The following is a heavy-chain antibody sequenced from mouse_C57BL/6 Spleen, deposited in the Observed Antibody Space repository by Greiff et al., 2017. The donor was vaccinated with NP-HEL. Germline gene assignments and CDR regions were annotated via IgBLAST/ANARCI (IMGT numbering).Heavy chain of an antibody. CDR3: ARSIYYENYVDY. Sequence: QVQLQQPGAELVRPGSSVKLSCKASGYTFTSYWMDWVKQRPGQGLDWIGNIYPSDSETPYNQKFKDKATLTVDKSSSTAYMRLSSLTSEDSAVYYCARSIYYENYVDYWGQGTTLTVSS. J-gene: IGHJ2*01. V-gene: IGHV1-61*01. CDR2: IYPSDSET. D-gene: IGHD2-4*01. CDR1: GYTFTSYW.